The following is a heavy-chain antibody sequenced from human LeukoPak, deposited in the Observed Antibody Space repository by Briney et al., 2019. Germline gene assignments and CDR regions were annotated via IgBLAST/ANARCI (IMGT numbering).Heavy chain of an antibody. CDR2: IWYEGSYK. V-gene: IGHV3-33*06. Sequence: PGGSLRLSCAASGFTFSSYGMHWVRQSPGKGLGWVAVIWYEGSYKYYADSVKGRFTISRDNSKNTLDLQMDSLRVEDTAVYYCAKSTSYGSGFSDWFDLWGQGTLVTVSS. CDR1: GFTFSSYG. D-gene: IGHD5-12*01. CDR3: AKSTSYGSGFSDWFDL. J-gene: IGHJ5*02.